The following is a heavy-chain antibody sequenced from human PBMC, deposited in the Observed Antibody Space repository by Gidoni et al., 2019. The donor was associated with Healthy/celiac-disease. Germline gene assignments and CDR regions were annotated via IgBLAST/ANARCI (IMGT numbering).Heavy chain of an antibody. Sequence: QLQLQESGPGLVTPSETLSLTCTVSGGSISSSSYYWGWIRQHPGKGLEWIGSIYYSGSTYYNPYLKSRVTISVYTCKNQFSLKLSAVTAADTAVYYCARRYGTGIYDYWGQGTLVTVSS. D-gene: IGHD1-1*01. J-gene: IGHJ4*02. CDR2: IYYSGST. CDR1: GGSISSSSYY. V-gene: IGHV4-39*01. CDR3: ARRYGTGIYDY.